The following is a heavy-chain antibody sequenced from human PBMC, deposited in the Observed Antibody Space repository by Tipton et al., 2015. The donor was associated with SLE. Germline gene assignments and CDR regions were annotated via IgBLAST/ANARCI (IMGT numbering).Heavy chain of an antibody. CDR1: GFSFSDHY. CDR2: TRTRATNYNT. Sequence: SLRLSCAASGFSFSDHYMDWVRQAPGKGLEWVGRTRTRATNYNTDYAASVKGRFSISRDDSRNSLYLQMNSLKTEDTAVYYCARRTDGYNWADYWGQGTLVIVSS. D-gene: IGHD5-24*01. CDR3: ARRTDGYNWADY. V-gene: IGHV3-72*01. J-gene: IGHJ4*02.